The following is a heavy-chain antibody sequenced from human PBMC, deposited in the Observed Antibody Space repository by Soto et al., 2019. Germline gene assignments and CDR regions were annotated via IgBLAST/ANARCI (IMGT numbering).Heavy chain of an antibody. CDR2: IDPSGGST. CDR1: GYTFISYY. D-gene: IGHD4-17*01. J-gene: IGHJ3*02. V-gene: IGHV1-46*03. Sequence: ASVKVSCKASGYTFISYYMHWVRQAPGQGLEWMGIIDPSGGSTSYAQKFQGRVTMTRDTSTSTVYMELSSLRSEDTAVYYCARDPETTVTTYDDAFDTWGQGTMVTVS. CDR3: ARDPETTVTTYDDAFDT.